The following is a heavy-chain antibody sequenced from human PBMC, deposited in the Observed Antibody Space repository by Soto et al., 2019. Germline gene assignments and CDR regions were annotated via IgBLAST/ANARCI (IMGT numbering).Heavy chain of an antibody. V-gene: IGHV4-30-4*01. Sequence: PSETLSLTCTVSGGSISSGDYYWSWIRQPPGKGLEWIGYIYYSGSTFYNPSLKNRVTISLDTSKIQFSLKLSSVTAADTAVYYCVRDEGVDWFGPSGQGTLVSVSS. CDR1: GGSISSGDYY. CDR3: VRDEGVDWFGP. CDR2: IYYSGST. J-gene: IGHJ5*02.